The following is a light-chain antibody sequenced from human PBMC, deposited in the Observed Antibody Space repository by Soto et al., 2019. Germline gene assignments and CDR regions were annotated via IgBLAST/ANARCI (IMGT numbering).Light chain of an antibody. Sequence: SYELTQPPSVSVSPGQTARITCSGDTLSNQYAFWYQQKPGQAPVLVMYKDSETPSGIPERFSGSSSGTTVTLTISGVQAEDEADYYCQSTDSSGTYVVFGTGTKLTVL. CDR2: KDS. J-gene: IGLJ1*01. CDR1: TLSNQY. V-gene: IGLV3-25*02. CDR3: QSTDSSGTYVV.